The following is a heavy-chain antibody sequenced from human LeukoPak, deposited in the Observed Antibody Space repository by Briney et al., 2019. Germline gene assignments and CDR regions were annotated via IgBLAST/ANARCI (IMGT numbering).Heavy chain of an antibody. Sequence: ASVTVSCKASGYTFTGYYMHWVRQAPGQGLEWMGWINPNSGGTNYAQKFQGRVTMTRDTSISTAYMELSRLRSDDTAVYYCARDSAPLWLAFDYWGQGTLVTVSS. J-gene: IGHJ4*02. D-gene: IGHD5-18*01. CDR2: INPNSGGT. V-gene: IGHV1-2*02. CDR3: ARDSAPLWLAFDY. CDR1: GYTFTGYY.